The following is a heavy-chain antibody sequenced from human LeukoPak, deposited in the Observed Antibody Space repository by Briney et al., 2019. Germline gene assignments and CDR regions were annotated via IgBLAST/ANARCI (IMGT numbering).Heavy chain of an antibody. CDR1: GFTFSNYA. Sequence: QTGGSLRLSCAASGFTFSNYAMTWVRQAPGKGLEWVSTISGSGSSTYYADSVKGRFTISRDNSKNTLYLQVNSLRAEDTAVYYCAKGLKYDDGGLYWGQGTLVTVSS. CDR2: ISGSGSST. V-gene: IGHV3-23*01. J-gene: IGHJ4*02. CDR3: AKGLKYDDGGLY. D-gene: IGHD2-15*01.